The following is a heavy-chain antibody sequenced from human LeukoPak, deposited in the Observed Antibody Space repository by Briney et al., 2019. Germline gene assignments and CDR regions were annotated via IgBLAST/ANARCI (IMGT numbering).Heavy chain of an antibody. CDR2: IYYSGST. V-gene: IGHV4-30-4*07. D-gene: IGHD1-26*01. J-gene: IGHJ4*02. CDR3: ARDSVYSGSSLDY. CDR1: GDSISSGGYS. Sequence: SETLSLTCAVSGDSISSGGYSWRWLRQPPGKGLEWIGYIYYSGSTYYNPSLKSRVTISVDTSKNQFSLRLSSVTAADTAVYYCARDSVYSGSSLDYWGQGALVTVSS.